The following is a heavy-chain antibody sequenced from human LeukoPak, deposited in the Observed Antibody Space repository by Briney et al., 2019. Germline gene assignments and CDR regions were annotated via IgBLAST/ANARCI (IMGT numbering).Heavy chain of an antibody. Sequence: KAGGSLRLSCAASRFTFNNYAMTWVCQAPGKGLEWVSAIDGNGISTYYADSVKGRFSISRDNSKNALYLQMNSLRAEDTAVYYCAKAREWFGESNNWFDPWGQGTLVTVSS. CDR3: AKAREWFGESNNWFDP. V-gene: IGHV3-23*01. CDR2: IDGNGIST. CDR1: RFTFNNYA. J-gene: IGHJ5*02. D-gene: IGHD3-10*01.